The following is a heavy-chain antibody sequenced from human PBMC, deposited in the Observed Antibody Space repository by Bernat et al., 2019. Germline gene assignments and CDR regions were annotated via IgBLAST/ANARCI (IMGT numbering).Heavy chain of an antibody. Sequence: QVQLQESGPGLVKPSQTLSLTCTVSGGSISSGGYYWSWIRQHPGKGLEWIGYIYYSGSTNYNPYLKSRVTISVDTSKNQFSLKQSTVTAADTAVYYCARDVGWPYYFDYWGQGTLVTVSS. CDR3: ARDVGWPYYFDY. D-gene: IGHD6-19*01. CDR1: GGSISSGGYY. CDR2: IYYSGST. J-gene: IGHJ4*02. V-gene: IGHV4-61*08.